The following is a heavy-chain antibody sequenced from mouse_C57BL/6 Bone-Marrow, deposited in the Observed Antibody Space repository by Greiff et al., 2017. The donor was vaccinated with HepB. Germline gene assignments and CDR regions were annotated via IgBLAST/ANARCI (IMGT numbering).Heavy chain of an antibody. CDR3: ARKGTTWAMDY. Sequence: SGAELVRPGTSVKMSCKASGYTFTNYWIGWAKQRPGHGLEWIGDIYPGGGYTNYNEKFKGKATLTADKSSSTAYMQFSSLTSEDSAIYYCARKGTTWAMDYWGQGTSVTVSS. D-gene: IGHD1-1*01. J-gene: IGHJ4*01. CDR2: IYPGGGYT. V-gene: IGHV1-63*01. CDR1: GYTFTNYW.